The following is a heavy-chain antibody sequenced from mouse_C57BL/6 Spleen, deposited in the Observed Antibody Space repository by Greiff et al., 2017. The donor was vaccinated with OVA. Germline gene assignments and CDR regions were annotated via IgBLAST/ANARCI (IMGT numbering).Heavy chain of an antibody. V-gene: IGHV5-17*01. CDR1: GFTFSDYG. CDR3: ARCSNYYGSRGYFDY. J-gene: IGHJ2*01. D-gene: IGHD1-1*01. Sequence: DVMLVESGGGLVKPGGSLKLSCAASGFTFSDYGMHWVRQAPEKGLEWVAYISSGSSTIYYADTVKGRFTISRDNAKNTLFLQMTSLRSEDTAMYYCARCSNYYGSRGYFDYWGQGTTLTVSS. CDR2: ISSGSSTI.